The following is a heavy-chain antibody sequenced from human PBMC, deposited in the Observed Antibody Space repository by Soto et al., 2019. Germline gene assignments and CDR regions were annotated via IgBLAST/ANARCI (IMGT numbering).Heavy chain of an antibody. J-gene: IGHJ6*02. Sequence: SETLSLTCTVSGGSISSSSYHWGWIRQPPGKRPEWIGNIHSSGSAYHNPSLRSRVTVSVDTSKNQFSLKLSSVTAADTAVYYCARDLRDTAMVWPELYGMDVWGRGTTVTVSS. CDR2: IHSSGSA. D-gene: IGHD5-18*01. V-gene: IGHV4-39*02. CDR3: ARDLRDTAMVWPELYGMDV. CDR1: GGSISSSSYH.